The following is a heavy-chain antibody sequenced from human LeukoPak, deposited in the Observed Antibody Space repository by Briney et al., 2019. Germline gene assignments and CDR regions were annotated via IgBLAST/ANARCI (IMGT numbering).Heavy chain of an antibody. CDR2: IYYSGST. Sequence: PSETLSLTCTVSGGSISSSSYYWGWIRQPPGKGLEWIGSIYYSGSTYYNPSLKSRVTISVDTSKNQFSLKLSSVTAADTAVYYCARGGYDFWSGPRRPFDYWGQGTLVTVSS. CDR1: GGSISSSSYY. D-gene: IGHD3-3*01. V-gene: IGHV4-39*01. CDR3: ARGGYDFWSGPRRPFDY. J-gene: IGHJ4*02.